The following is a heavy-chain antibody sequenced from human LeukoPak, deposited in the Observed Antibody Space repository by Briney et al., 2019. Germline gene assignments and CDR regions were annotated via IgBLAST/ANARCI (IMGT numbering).Heavy chain of an antibody. CDR1: GYTFTSYD. CDR2: MNPNSGNT. Sequence: GASVKVSCKASGYTFTSYDINWVRQATGQGLEWMGWMNPNSGNTGYAQKFQGRVTITRNTSISTAYMELSGLRSEDMAVYYCARVQLLLDAFDIWGQGTMVTVSS. D-gene: IGHD3-22*01. CDR3: ARVQLLLDAFDI. V-gene: IGHV1-8*03. J-gene: IGHJ3*02.